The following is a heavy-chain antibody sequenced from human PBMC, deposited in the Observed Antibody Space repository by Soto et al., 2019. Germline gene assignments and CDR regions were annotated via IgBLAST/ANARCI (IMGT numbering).Heavy chain of an antibody. Sequence: GESLKISCKGSGYSFTSNWIGWVRQMPGKGLEWMGIIYPSDSDTRYSPSFQGQVTISVDKSISSAYLQWSSLKASDTAIYYCARKTGAQGPMDYWGQGTLVTVSS. D-gene: IGHD1-1*01. V-gene: IGHV5-51*01. CDR1: GYSFTSNW. CDR2: IYPSDSDT. CDR3: ARKTGAQGPMDY. J-gene: IGHJ4*02.